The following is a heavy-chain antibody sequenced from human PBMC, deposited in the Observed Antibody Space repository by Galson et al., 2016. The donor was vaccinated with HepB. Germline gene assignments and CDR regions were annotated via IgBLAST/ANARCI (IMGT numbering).Heavy chain of an antibody. Sequence: ETLSLTCSVSGDSISIYHWGWIRQPPGKGLEWIGHIDDSGDTDYNPSLRSRVTTSVDMSKNQVSLKMDSVTAADTAVSYRARRGFCSRTSCYTGGWYFDLWGRGTLVTVSS. CDR1: GDSISIYH. D-gene: IGHD2-2*02. J-gene: IGHJ2*01. CDR2: IDDSGDT. CDR3: ARRGFCSRTSCYTGGWYFDL. V-gene: IGHV4-59*08.